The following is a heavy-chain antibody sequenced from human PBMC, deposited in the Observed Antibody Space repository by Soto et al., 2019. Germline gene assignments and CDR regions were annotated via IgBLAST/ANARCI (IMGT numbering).Heavy chain of an antibody. J-gene: IGHJ4*02. Sequence: GKGLEWVSAISGSGGSTYYADSVKGRFTISRDNSKNTLYLQMNSLRAEDTAVYYCAKDLYPIAVAVVFDYWGQGTLVSVSS. V-gene: IGHV3-23*01. CDR2: ISGSGGST. D-gene: IGHD6-19*01. CDR3: AKDLYPIAVAVVFDY.